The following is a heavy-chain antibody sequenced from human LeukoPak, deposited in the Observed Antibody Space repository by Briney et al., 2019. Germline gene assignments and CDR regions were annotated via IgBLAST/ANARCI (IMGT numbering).Heavy chain of an antibody. J-gene: IGHJ3*02. V-gene: IGHV1-69*13. D-gene: IGHD4-23*01. CDR1: GGTLSSYA. CDR3: ATDYGGNLGAFDI. Sequence: GASVKVSCKASGGTLSSYAISWVRQAPGQGLEWMGGIIPIFGTANYAQKFQGRVTITADESTSTAYMELSSLRSEDTAVYYCATDYGGNLGAFDIWGQGTMVTVSS. CDR2: IIPIFGTA.